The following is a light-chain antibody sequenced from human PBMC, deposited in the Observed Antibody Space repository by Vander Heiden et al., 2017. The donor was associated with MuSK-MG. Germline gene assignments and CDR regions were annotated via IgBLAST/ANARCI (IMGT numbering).Light chain of an antibody. V-gene: IGLV2-23*02. J-gene: IGLJ2*01. CDR1: SSDVGSYNL. Sequence: QSALTQPASVSGSPGQSITISCTGTSSDVGSYNLVSWYQQHPGKAPNLMIYEVSKRPSGVSNRFSGSKSGNTASLTISGLQAEDEADYYCCSYAGSSTFDVVFGGGTKLTVL. CDR2: EVS. CDR3: CSYAGSSTFDVV.